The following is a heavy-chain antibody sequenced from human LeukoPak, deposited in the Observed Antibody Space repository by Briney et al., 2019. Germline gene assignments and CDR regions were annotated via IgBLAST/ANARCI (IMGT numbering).Heavy chain of an antibody. CDR1: GFTFSSYE. CDR2: ISSSGSTI. V-gene: IGHV3-48*03. Sequence: GGSLRLSCAASGFTFSSYEMNWVRQAPGKGLEWVSYISSSGSTIYYADSVKGRFTISRDNAKNSLYLQMNSLRAEDTAVYYCARDLVRYFDCGWFDPWGQGTLVTVSS. J-gene: IGHJ5*02. D-gene: IGHD3-9*01. CDR3: ARDLVRYFDCGWFDP.